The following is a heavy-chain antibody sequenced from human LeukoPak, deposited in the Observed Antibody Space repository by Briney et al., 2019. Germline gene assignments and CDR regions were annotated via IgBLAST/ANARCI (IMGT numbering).Heavy chain of an antibody. V-gene: IGHV3-7*01. Sequence: GGSLRLSCAASGFTFSSYWMSWVRQAPGKGLEWVANIKQDGSEKYYVDSVKGRFTISRDNAKNSLYLQMNSLRAEDTAVYDCAREAQETLGWYYYYGMDVWGQGTTVTVSS. CDR3: AREAQETLGWYYYYGMDV. CDR1: GFTFSSYW. CDR2: IKQDGSEK. D-gene: IGHD3-10*01. J-gene: IGHJ6*02.